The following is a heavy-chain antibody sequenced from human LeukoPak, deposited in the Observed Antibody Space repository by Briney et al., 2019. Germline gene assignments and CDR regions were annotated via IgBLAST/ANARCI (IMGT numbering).Heavy chain of an antibody. CDR1: SDSFTDYY. Sequence: PSETLSLTCSVSSDSFTDYYWTWIRQPAGRGLEWLGRISTPGSTNYNPSLKSRLTMSVDTSNKQFSLRLTSVTAADTAVYYCGRATGRYSPFFDYWGQGILVTVSS. CDR2: ISTPGST. V-gene: IGHV4-4*07. D-gene: IGHD1-26*01. J-gene: IGHJ4*02. CDR3: GRATGRYSPFFDY.